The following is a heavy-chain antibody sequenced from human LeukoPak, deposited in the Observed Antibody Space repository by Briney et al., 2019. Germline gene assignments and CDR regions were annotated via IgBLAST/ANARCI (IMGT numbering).Heavy chain of an antibody. D-gene: IGHD2-2*02. CDR2: ISGSGGST. J-gene: IGHJ4*02. V-gene: IGHV3-23*01. CDR1: GFTFSSYA. CDR3: AKRGYCSSTSCYRNFDY. Sequence: PGGSLRLSCAASGFTFSSYAMSWVRQAPGKGLEWVSVISGSGGSTYYADSVKGRFTISRDNSKNTLWLQMNSLRAEDTAVYYCAKRGYCSSTSCYRNFDYWGQGTLVTVSS.